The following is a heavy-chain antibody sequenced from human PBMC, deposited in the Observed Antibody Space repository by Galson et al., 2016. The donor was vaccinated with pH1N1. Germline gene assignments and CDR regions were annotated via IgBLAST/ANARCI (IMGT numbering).Heavy chain of an antibody. Sequence: SETLSLTCAVYGVSFSGYYWSWIRQPPGKGLEWIGEINHSGSTNYNPSLKSRVTISVDTSKNQFSLKLSSGTAADTAVYYCARSAAMNVDYWGQGTLVTVSS. J-gene: IGHJ4*02. CDR1: GVSFSGYY. CDR2: INHSGST. CDR3: ARSAAMNVDY. D-gene: IGHD6-25*01. V-gene: IGHV4-34*01.